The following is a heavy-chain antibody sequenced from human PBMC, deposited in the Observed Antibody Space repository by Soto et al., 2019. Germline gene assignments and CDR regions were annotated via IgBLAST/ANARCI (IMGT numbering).Heavy chain of an antibody. CDR3: ATYCSSTSCFSNAEYFQH. CDR2: IYSGGST. V-gene: IGHV3-53*01. CDR1: GFTVSSNY. Sequence: GESLKISCAASGFTVSSNYMSWVRQAPGKGLEWVSVIYSGGSTYYADSVKGRFTISRDNSKNTLYLQMNSLRAEDTAVYYCATYCSSTSCFSNAEYFQHWGQGTLVTVSS. D-gene: IGHD2-2*01. J-gene: IGHJ1*01.